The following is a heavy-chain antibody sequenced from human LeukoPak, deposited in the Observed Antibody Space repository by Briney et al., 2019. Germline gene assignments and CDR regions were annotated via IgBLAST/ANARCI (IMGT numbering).Heavy chain of an antibody. D-gene: IGHD1-26*01. V-gene: IGHV4-39*01. CDR2: IYYSGST. CDR3: ASSFWDHNWFDP. CDR1: GGSISSSSYY. Sequence: SETLSLTCTVSGGSISSSSYYWGWIRQPPGKGLEWIGSIYYSGSTYYNPSLKSRVTISVDTSKNQFSLKLSSVTAADTAVYYCASSFWDHNWFDPWGQGTLVTVSS. J-gene: IGHJ5*02.